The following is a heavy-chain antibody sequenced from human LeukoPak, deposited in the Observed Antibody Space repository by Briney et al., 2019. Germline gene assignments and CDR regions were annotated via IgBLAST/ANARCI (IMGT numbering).Heavy chain of an antibody. CDR2: ISGSGVTT. CDR3: AKGIVGATRKINFFDY. Sequence: GGSLRLSCAASGFTFSSYAMSWVRQAPGKGLEWVSAISGSGVTTYYADSVKGRFTISRDNSKNTLYLQMNSLRAEDTAVYYCAKGIVGATRKINFFDYWGQGTLVTVSS. D-gene: IGHD1-26*01. V-gene: IGHV3-23*01. J-gene: IGHJ4*02. CDR1: GFTFSSYA.